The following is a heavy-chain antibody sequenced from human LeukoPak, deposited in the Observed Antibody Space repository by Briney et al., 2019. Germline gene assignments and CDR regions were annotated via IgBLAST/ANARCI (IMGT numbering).Heavy chain of an antibody. J-gene: IGHJ4*02. Sequence: GGSLRLSCAASGFTFSSYAMHWVRQAPGKGLEWVAVISYDGSNKYYADSVKGRFAISRDNSKNTLYLQMNSLRAEDTAVYYCASVDYWGQGTLVTVSS. V-gene: IGHV3-30*01. CDR3: ASVDY. CDR2: ISYDGSNK. CDR1: GFTFSSYA.